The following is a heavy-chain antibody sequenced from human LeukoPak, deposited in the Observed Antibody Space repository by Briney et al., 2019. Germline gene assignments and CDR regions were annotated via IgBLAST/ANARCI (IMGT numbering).Heavy chain of an antibody. CDR2: IGSSGGGI. CDR1: GFTFSTYT. J-gene: IGHJ6*02. Sequence: GGSLRLSCAASGFTFSTYTMYWVRHPPGKRLEWVSIIGSSGGGIHYADSVKGRFTISRDNSKNTLYLQMNSLRPEDTAVYFCARDPSYRYTSSLSYYYTMDVWGQGTTVTVSS. V-gene: IGHV3-23*01. CDR3: ARDPSYRYTSSLSYYYTMDV. D-gene: IGHD6-13*01.